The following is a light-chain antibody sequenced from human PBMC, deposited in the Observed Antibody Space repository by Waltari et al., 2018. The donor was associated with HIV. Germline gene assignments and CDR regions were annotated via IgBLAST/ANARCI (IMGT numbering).Light chain of an antibody. V-gene: IGKV3-20*01. J-gene: IGKJ5*01. CDR3: QQCGNSPQDT. CDR2: GAS. Sequence: EVVLTQSPGTLSLSPGERATVSCRASQTVSSKYFAWYQQIPCQAPRLLIYGASSRATGIPDRFSASGSGTDFTLTISRLEPEDFAVYYCQQCGNSPQDTFGQGTRLEI. CDR1: QTVSSKY.